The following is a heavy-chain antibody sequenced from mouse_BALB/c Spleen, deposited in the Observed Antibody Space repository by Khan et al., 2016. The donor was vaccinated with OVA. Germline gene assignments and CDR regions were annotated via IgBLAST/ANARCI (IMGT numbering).Heavy chain of an antibody. CDR1: GYSFTGYF. D-gene: IGHD1-1*01. J-gene: IGHJ2*01. V-gene: IGHV1-20*02. Sequence: EVKLLESGPVLVRPGASVKISCKASGYSFTGYFMNWVMQSHGKSLEWIGRINPHIGETFYNQRFKDKATLTVDESSSTAHMELRSLASEDSAVYYCTRIYRSDFDYWGQGTTLTVSS. CDR3: TRIYRSDFDY. CDR2: INPHIGET.